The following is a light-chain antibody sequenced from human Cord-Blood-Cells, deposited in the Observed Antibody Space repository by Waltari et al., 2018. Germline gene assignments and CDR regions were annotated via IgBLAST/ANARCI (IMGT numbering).Light chain of an antibody. J-gene: IGLJ1*01. V-gene: IGLV2-14*01. CDR1: SSDVGGYNY. CDR2: DVS. Sequence: QSALTQPASVSGSPGQSITISCTRTSSDVGGYNYVSWYQQSPGKAPKLMIYDVSKRPSGVSNRFSGSKSGNTASLTISGLQAEDEADYYCSSYTSSSTYVFGTGTKVTVL. CDR3: SSYTSSSTYV.